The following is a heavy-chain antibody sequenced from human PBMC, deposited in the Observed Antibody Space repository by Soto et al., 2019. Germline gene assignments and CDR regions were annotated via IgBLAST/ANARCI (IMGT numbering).Heavy chain of an antibody. D-gene: IGHD5-12*01. Sequence: EVQLLESGGGLVQPGGSLRLACAASGFSFSSYAMVWVRQAPGKGLEWVSVISARGGSSYFADSAKGRFTISRDNSKNVLSREMNSLRAEDTATYFCAKGSIEYRASVDHWGQGTVVLGSS. CDR1: GFSFSSYA. V-gene: IGHV3-23*01. J-gene: IGHJ4*02. CDR2: ISARGGSS. CDR3: AKGSIEYRASVDH.